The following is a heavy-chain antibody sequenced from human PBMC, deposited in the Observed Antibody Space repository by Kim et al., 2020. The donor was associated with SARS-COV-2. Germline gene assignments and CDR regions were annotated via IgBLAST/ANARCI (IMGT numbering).Heavy chain of an antibody. CDR3: ARASGDYYDSSGYWYFDL. D-gene: IGHD3-22*01. J-gene: IGHJ2*01. Sequence: KGRFTISRENAKNSLYLQMNSLRAGDTAVYYCARASGDYYDSSGYWYFDLWGRGTLVTVSS. V-gene: IGHV3-13*01.